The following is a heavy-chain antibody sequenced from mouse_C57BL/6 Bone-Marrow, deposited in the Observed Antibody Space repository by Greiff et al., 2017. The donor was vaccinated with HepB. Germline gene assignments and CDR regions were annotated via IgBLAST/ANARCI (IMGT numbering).Heavy chain of an antibody. J-gene: IGHJ4*01. V-gene: IGHV1-58*01. Sequence: EVQLQQSGAELVRPGSSVKMSCKTSGYTFTSYGIHWVKQRPGQGLEWIGYIYIGNGYTEYNEKFKGKATLTSDTSSSTAYMQLSSLTSEDSAIYFCASWVSPVGGYYAMDYWGQGTSVTVSS. CDR1: GYTFTSYG. D-gene: IGHD1-1*02. CDR3: ASWVSPVGGYYAMDY. CDR2: IYIGNGYT.